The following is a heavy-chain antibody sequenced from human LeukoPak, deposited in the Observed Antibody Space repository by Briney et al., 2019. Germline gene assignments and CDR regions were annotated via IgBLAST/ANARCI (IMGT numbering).Heavy chain of an antibody. CDR2: IIPIFGTA. CDR3: ARDYEYCSGGSCGYYGMDV. J-gene: IGHJ6*02. V-gene: IGHV1-69*13. D-gene: IGHD2-15*01. Sequence: VASVKVSCKASGGTFSSYAISWVRQAPGQGLEWMGGIIPIFGTANYAQKFQGRVTITADEPTSTAYMELSSLRSEDTAVYYCARDYEYCSGGSCGYYGMDVWGQGTTVTVSS. CDR1: GGTFSSYA.